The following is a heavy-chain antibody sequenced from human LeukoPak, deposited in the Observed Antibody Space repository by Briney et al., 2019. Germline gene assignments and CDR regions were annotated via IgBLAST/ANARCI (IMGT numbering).Heavy chain of an antibody. J-gene: IGHJ4*02. V-gene: IGHV4-59*12. CDR1: GDSISFYF. Sequence: PSETLSLTCTVSGDSISFYFWTWIRQLPGKGLEWIGYIYDSGSTNYNPSLKSRVTISVDTSKNQFSLKLSSVTAADTAVYYCARDFGYGDYFFDDWGQGTLVTVSS. D-gene: IGHD4-17*01. CDR3: ARDFGYGDYFFDD. CDR2: IYDSGST.